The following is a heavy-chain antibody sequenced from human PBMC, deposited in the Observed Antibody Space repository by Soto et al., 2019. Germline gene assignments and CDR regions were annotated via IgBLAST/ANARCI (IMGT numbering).Heavy chain of an antibody. Sequence: GASVKVSCKASGFTFTSSAVQWVRQARGQRLEWIGWIVVGSGNTNYAQKFQERVTITRDMSTSTAYMELSSLRSEDTAVYYCAALGASAAAVYYYYYGMDVWGQGTTVTVSS. D-gene: IGHD6-13*01. CDR1: GFTFTSSA. CDR2: IVVGSGNT. CDR3: AALGASAAAVYYYYYGMDV. J-gene: IGHJ6*02. V-gene: IGHV1-58*01.